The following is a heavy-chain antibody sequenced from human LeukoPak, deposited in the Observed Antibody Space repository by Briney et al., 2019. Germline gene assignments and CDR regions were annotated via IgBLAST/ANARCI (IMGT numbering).Heavy chain of an antibody. D-gene: IGHD6-13*01. CDR2: VYTNGDT. CDR3: ARAAGAAGGQYFDY. CDR1: GGYISGYY. J-gene: IGHJ4*02. Sequence: SETLSLTCTVSGGYISGYYWSWIRQPAGQGLEWIGRVYTNGDTRYNPSLKSRVTMTVDTSKNQISLKLRPVTAADTALYYCARAAGAAGGQYFDYWGQGSLVTVSS. V-gene: IGHV4-4*07.